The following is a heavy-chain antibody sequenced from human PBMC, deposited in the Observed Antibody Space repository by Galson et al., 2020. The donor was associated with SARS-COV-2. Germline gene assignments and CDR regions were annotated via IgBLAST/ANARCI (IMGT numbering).Heavy chain of an antibody. Sequence: SGPTLVKPTETLTLTCSVSGFLLTNDRMSVSWIRQPPGKALEWLAHIFSNDEKSYHTSLNSRLTIPTDSSKSQVVLTMTNMDPVDTATYYCARIDRGPYYDFWSGYLYFYMDVWGKGTTVTVSS. D-gene: IGHD3-3*01. CDR1: GFLLTNDRMS. V-gene: IGHV2-26*01. CDR2: IFSNDEK. CDR3: ARIDRGPYYDFWSGYLYFYMDV. J-gene: IGHJ6*03.